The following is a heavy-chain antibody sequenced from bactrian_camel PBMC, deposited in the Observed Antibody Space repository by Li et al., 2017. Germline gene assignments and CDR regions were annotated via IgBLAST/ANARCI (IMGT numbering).Heavy chain of an antibody. CDR3: TRGFDLTL. CDR2: IRRDGGET. J-gene: IGHJ4*01. CDR1: GHSRGSNC. D-gene: IGHD5*01. V-gene: IGHV3S54*01. Sequence: HVQLVESGGGSVQTGGSLRLSCVVSGHSRGSNCVGWYRLPPGRAPAEREGIAAIRRDGGETWYAASVKGRFTISRDNAKNTLYLQLSSLKTEDTAMYYCTRGFDLTLRGQGTQVTVS.